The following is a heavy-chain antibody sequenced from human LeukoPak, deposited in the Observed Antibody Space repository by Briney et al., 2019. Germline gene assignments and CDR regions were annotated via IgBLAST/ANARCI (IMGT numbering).Heavy chain of an antibody. J-gene: IGHJ4*02. D-gene: IGHD3-10*01. V-gene: IGHV4-59*01. CDR2: IYYSGST. Sequence: SETLSLTCTVSGGSISSYYWSWIRQPPGKGLEWIGYIYYSGSTNYNPSLKSRVTISVDTSKNLFSLKLSSVTAADTAVYYCARLDYYGSGSYRYYYFDYWGQGTLVTVSS. CDR1: GGSISSYY. CDR3: ARLDYYGSGSYRYYYFDY.